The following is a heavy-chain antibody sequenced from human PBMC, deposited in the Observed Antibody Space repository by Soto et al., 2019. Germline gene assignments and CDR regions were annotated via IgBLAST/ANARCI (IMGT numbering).Heavy chain of an antibody. CDR2: ITSDSSNV. CDR1: GFTFGPFW. D-gene: IGHD2-15*01. V-gene: IGHV3-21*01. J-gene: IGHJ4*02. CDR3: ARDLGVALATLTLDY. Sequence: GSLRLSCAASGFTFGPFWMHWVRQAPGKGLVWLSYITSDSSNVHYADSVKGRFTISRDNAKNSLSLQMNTLRAEDTAVYYCARDLGVALATLTLDYWGQGTLVTVSS.